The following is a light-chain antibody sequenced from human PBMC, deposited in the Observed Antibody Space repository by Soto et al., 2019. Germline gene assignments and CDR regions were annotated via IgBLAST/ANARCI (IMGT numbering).Light chain of an antibody. CDR2: DAS. J-gene: IGKJ4*01. CDR3: QQRINWLT. V-gene: IGKV3-11*01. CDR1: QSVSSY. Sequence: EIVLTQSPATLSLSPGERATLSSRASQSVSSYLAWYQQKPGQAPRLLIYDASNRATGIPARFSGSGSGTDFTLTISILEPEDFAVYYCQQRINWLTFGGGTQVEIK.